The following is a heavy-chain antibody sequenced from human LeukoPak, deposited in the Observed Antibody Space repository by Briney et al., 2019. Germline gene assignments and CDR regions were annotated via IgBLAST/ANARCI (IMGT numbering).Heavy chain of an antibody. D-gene: IGHD6-19*01. Sequence: PSETLSLTCTVSGGSISSYCWSWIRQPPGKGLEWIGYIYYSGSTNYNPSLKSRVTISVDTSKNQFSLKLSSVAAADTAVYYCARPAVVKSGNAFDIWGQGTMVTVSS. CDR1: GGSISSYC. V-gene: IGHV4-59*01. CDR3: ARPAVVKSGNAFDI. CDR2: IYYSGST. J-gene: IGHJ3*02.